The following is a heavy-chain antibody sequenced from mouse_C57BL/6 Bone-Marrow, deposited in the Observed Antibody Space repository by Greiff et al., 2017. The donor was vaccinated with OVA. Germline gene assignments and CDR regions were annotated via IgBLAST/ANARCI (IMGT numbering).Heavy chain of an antibody. CDR2: IYPGSGNI. V-gene: IGHV1-76*01. J-gene: IGHJ2*01. CDR1: GYTFTDYY. Sequence: QVQLKESGAELVRPGASVKLSCKASGYTFTDYYISWVKQRPGQGLEWIARIYPGSGNIYYNEKFKGKATLTAEKSSSTAYMQHSSLTSDDSAVYFCARSERLRDYFDYWGQGTTLTVSS. D-gene: IGHD2-2*01. CDR3: ARSERLRDYFDY.